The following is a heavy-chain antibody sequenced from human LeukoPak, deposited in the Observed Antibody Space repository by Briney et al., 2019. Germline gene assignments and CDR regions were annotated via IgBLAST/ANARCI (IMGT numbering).Heavy chain of an antibody. V-gene: IGHV4-61*01. Sequence: SETLSLTCTVSGGSVSSGSYYWSWIRQPPGKGLEWIGYIFYSGSTNYSHSLKSRVTISVDTSKNQFSLKLSSVTAADTAVYYCARGERGWADDGYVWGSYRLLLVDAFDIWGQGTMVTVSS. CDR3: ARGERGWADDGYVWGSYRLLLVDAFDI. D-gene: IGHD3-16*02. CDR2: IFYSGST. CDR1: GGSVSSGSYY. J-gene: IGHJ3*02.